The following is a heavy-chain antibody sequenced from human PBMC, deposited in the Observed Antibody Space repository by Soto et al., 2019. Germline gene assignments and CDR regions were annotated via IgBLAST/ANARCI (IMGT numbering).Heavy chain of an antibody. CDR1: GGSISSGGYY. CDR2: IYYSGST. V-gene: IGHV4-31*03. J-gene: IGHJ5*02. CDR3: ARVAGRIPQNWFDP. Sequence: PSETLSLTCTVSGGSISSGGYYWSWIRQHPGKGLEWIGYIYYSGSTYYNPSLKSRVTISVDTSKNQFSLKLSSVTAADTAVYYCARVAGRIPQNWFDPWGQGTLVTVSS.